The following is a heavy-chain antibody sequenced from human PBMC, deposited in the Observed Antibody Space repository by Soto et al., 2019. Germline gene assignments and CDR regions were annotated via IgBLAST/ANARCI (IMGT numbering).Heavy chain of an antibody. CDR1: GFTFDDYA. CDR3: AKARREYYFDY. J-gene: IGHJ4*02. Sequence: EVQLVESGGGLVQPGRSLRLSCAASGFTFDDYAMHWVRQAPGKGLEWVSGISWNSGSIGYADSVKGRFTISRDNAKNSLYLQMNSLRAEDTALYYCAKARREYYFDYWGQGTLVTVSS. CDR2: ISWNSGSI. V-gene: IGHV3-9*01.